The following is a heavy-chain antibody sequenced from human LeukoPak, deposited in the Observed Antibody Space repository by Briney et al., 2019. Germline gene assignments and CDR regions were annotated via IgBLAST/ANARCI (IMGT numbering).Heavy chain of an antibody. CDR3: AKAVRWELTDYFDY. V-gene: IGHV3-30*04. J-gene: IGHJ4*02. CDR2: ISYDGSNK. D-gene: IGHD1-26*01. Sequence: GGSLRLSCAASGFTFSSYAMHWVRQAPGKGLEWVAVISYDGSNKYYADSVRGRFTISRDNAKNSLYLQMNSLRAEDTAVYSCAKAVRWELTDYFDYWGQGTLVTVSS. CDR1: GFTFSSYA.